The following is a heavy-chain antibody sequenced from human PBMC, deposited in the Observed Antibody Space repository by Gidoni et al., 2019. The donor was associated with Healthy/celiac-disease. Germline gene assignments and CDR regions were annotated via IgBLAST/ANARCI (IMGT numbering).Heavy chain of an antibody. CDR2: IIPIFGTA. V-gene: IGHV1-69*01. D-gene: IGHD3-22*01. CDR3: ASPYDSSGYYYEERYYYYGMDV. Sequence: QVQLVQSGAEVKKPGSSVKVSCKASGGTFSSYAISWVRQAPGQGLEWMGGIIPIFGTANYAQKFQGRVTITADESTSTAYMELSSLRSEDTAVYYCASPYDSSGYYYEERYYYYGMDVWGQGTTVTVSS. J-gene: IGHJ6*02. CDR1: GGTFSSYA.